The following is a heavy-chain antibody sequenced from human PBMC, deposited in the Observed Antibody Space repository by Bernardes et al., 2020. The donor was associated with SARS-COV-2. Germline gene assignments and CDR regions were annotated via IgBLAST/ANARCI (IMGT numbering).Heavy chain of an antibody. CDR2: ISSGSNYI. CDR3: ATFGTGTYYKAY. V-gene: IGHV3-21*01. D-gene: IGHD3-10*01. J-gene: IGHJ4*02. CDR1: GFVFSGST. Sequence: SLLLSCTASGFVFSGSTMNWVRQAPGPGLEWVSSISSGSNYIYYTDSVKGRFTVSRDNARKALFLEMSSLRADDTAVYYCATFGTGTYYKAYWGQGTLVTVSS.